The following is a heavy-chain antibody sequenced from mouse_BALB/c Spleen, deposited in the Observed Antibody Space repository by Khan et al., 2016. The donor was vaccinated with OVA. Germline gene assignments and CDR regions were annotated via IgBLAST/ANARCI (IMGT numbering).Heavy chain of an antibody. CDR3: TRSGYGSFAY. J-gene: IGHJ3*01. CDR1: GYTFTSYY. D-gene: IGHD2-2*01. V-gene: IGHV1S81*02. Sequence: VELVESGAELVKPGASVKLSCKASGYTFTSYYIYWVKQRPGQGLEWIGEINPNNGGTNFNEKFKSKATLTVDKSSSTAYMQLSSLTSEDSAVYYCTRSGYGSFAYWGQGTLVTVSA. CDR2: INPNNGGT.